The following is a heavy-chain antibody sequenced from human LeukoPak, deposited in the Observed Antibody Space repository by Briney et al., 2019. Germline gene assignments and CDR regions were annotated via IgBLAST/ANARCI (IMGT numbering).Heavy chain of an antibody. CDR3: ARSSSRYCSGGSCYSGALGYFDY. CDR1: GFTFNNYN. Sequence: PGGSLRLSCATSGFTFNNYNMNWVRQAPGRALEWVSSITSSGTYIFYADSVKGRFTISRDNAKNSLYLQMNSLRAEDTAVYYCARSSSRYCSGGSCYSGALGYFDYWGQGTLVTVSS. CDR2: ITSSGTYI. D-gene: IGHD2-15*01. J-gene: IGHJ4*02. V-gene: IGHV3-21*01.